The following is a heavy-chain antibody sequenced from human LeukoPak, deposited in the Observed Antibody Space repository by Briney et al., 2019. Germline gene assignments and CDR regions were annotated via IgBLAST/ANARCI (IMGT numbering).Heavy chain of an antibody. D-gene: IGHD5-18*01. CDR2: INTSGST. Sequence: PSETLSLTCTVSGDYISNYYWNWIRQPAGKGLEWIGRINTSGSTNYNPSLKSRVSMSVDASKNQFSLRLSSVTAADTAVFYCARSPVETPLGRPFDYWGQGTLVTVSS. CDR1: GDYISNYY. V-gene: IGHV4-4*07. J-gene: IGHJ4*02. CDR3: ARSPVETPLGRPFDY.